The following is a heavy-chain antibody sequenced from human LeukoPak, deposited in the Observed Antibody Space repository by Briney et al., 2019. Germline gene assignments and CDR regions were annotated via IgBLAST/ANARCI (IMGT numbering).Heavy chain of an antibody. V-gene: IGHV3-23*01. Sequence: PGMSLRLSCTASGFTFSTYAMSWVRQAPGKGLEWVSAITDSGGNTYYAAPVKGRFTISRDNSKNTLYLQMNSLRAEDTAAYYCARAGHCTNGICYTADFDYWGQGTLVTVSS. J-gene: IGHJ4*02. CDR2: ITDSGGNT. D-gene: IGHD2-8*01. CDR3: ARAGHCTNGICYTADFDY. CDR1: GFTFSTYA.